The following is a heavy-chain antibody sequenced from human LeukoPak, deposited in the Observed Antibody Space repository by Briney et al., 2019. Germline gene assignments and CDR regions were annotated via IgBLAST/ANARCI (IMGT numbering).Heavy chain of an antibody. Sequence: GRSLRLSCAASGFTFSSYGMHWVRQAPGKGLEWVAVISYDGSNKYYADSVKGRFTISRDNSKNTLYLQMNSLRAEDTAVYYCARDSSVVPAAIAYYYYYYGMDVWGQGTTVTVSS. J-gene: IGHJ6*02. CDR3: ARDSSVVPAAIAYYYYYYGMDV. CDR1: GFTFSSYG. V-gene: IGHV3-30*03. CDR2: ISYDGSNK. D-gene: IGHD2-2*01.